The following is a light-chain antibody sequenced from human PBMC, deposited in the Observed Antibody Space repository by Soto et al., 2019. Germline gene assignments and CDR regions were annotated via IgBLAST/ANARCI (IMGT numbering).Light chain of an antibody. J-gene: IGKJ4*01. CDR2: DAS. V-gene: IGKV3-20*01. CDR1: QSVSSN. Sequence: EIVLTQSPVTLSLSPGERATLSCMASQSVSSNLAWYQQKPGQAPRLLIYDASIRATGIPARFSGSGSGTDFTLTISRLEPEDFAVYYCQQYGSSPPLTFGGGTKVDIK. CDR3: QQYGSSPPLT.